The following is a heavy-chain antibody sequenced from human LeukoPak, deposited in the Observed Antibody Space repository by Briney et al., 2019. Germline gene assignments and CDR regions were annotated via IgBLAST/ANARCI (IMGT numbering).Heavy chain of an antibody. CDR3: AKYFASGSYYKLPH. V-gene: IGHV3-23*01. CDR1: GVIISSYA. D-gene: IGHD3-10*01. CDR2: INGRGDNT. J-gene: IGHJ1*01. Sequence: GGSLRLSCAASGVIISSYAMSWVRQAPGKGLEWVSAINGRGDNTYYADFVKGRFTISRDNSKNTLYLQMNSLRAEDTAVYYCAKYFASGSYYKLPHWGQGTLVTVSS.